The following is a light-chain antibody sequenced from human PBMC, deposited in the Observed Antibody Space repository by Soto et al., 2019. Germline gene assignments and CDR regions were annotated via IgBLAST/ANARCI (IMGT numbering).Light chain of an antibody. CDR2: EVS. J-gene: IGLJ3*02. V-gene: IGLV2-14*01. CDR3: SSYRSSGALV. CDR1: SSDVGDYDY. Sequence: QSALTQPASVSGSPGQSITISCTGTSSDVGDYDYVSWYQHHPGKAPKLMIYEVSNRPSGVSNRFSGSKSGNTASLTISGLQAEDEADFYCSSYRSSGALVFGGGTKLTVL.